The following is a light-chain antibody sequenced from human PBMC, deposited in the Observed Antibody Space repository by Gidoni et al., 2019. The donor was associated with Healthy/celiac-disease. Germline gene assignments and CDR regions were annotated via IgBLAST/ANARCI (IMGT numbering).Light chain of an antibody. CDR2: KAS. CDR3: QQYNSYSIT. Sequence: DIQMTQSPSTLSASVGDRVTITCRASQSISSWLAWYQQKPGKAPKLLIYKASSLESGVTSRCSGSGSGTEFTLTISSLQPDDFATYYCQQYNSYSITFGQXTRLEIK. CDR1: QSISSW. V-gene: IGKV1-5*03. J-gene: IGKJ5*01.